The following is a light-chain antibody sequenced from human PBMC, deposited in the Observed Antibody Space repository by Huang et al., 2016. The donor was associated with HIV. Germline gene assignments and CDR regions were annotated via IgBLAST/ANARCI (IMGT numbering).Light chain of an antibody. CDR3: QQYDHWPPVS. Sequence: ETVMTQSPATLSVSPGARATLACRASQRVGSNLAWYQQQPGQAPRLLIGGASTRATGVPARFSGTGSGADCTLTISSLQSEDFGVYYCQQYDHWPPVSVGGGTKVEIK. J-gene: IGKJ4*01. CDR2: GAS. V-gene: IGKV3-15*01. CDR1: QRVGSN.